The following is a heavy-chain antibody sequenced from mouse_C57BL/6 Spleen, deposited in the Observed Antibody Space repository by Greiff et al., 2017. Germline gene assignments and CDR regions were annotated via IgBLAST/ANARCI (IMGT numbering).Heavy chain of an antibody. Sequence: QVQLQQSGAELVMPGASVKLSCKASGYTFTSYWMHWVKQRPGQGLEWIGEIDPSDSYTNYNQKFKGKSTLTVDKSSSTAYMQLSSLTSEDSAVYYCARWSSSGYVSWGQGTTLTVSS. CDR1: GYTFTSYW. CDR3: ARWSSSGYVS. J-gene: IGHJ2*01. V-gene: IGHV1-69*01. D-gene: IGHD3-2*02. CDR2: IDPSDSYT.